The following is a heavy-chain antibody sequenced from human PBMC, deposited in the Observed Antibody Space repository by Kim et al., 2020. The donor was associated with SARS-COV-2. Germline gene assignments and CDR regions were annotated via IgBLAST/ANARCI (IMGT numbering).Heavy chain of an antibody. V-gene: IGHV3-30*02. D-gene: IGHD5-18*01. Sequence: ESVKGRFTISRDNSKNTLYLQMNSLRAEDTAGYYCAKDLAGVQLWLSGFDPWGQGTLVTVSS. J-gene: IGHJ5*02. CDR3: AKDLAGVQLWLSGFDP.